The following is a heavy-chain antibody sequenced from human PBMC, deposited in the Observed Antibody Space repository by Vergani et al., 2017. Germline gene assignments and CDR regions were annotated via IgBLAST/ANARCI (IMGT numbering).Heavy chain of an antibody. CDR1: GFTFSSYS. Sequence: EVQLVESGGGLVQPGGSLRLSCAASGFTFSSYSMNWVRQAPGKGLEWVSYISSSSSTIYYADSVKGRFTISRDNAKNSLYLQMNSLRAEDTAVYYCARDGRGMVVAAPYYFDYWGQGTLVTVSS. D-gene: IGHD2-15*01. CDR3: ARDGRGMVVAAPYYFDY. J-gene: IGHJ4*02. CDR2: ISSSSSTI. V-gene: IGHV3-48*01.